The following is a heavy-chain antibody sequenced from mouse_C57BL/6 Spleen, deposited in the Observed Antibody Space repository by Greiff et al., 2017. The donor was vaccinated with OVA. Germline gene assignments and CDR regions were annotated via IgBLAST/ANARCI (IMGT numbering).Heavy chain of an antibody. J-gene: IGHJ3*01. D-gene: IGHD2-4*01. CDR1: GFNIKDYY. CDR2: IDPEDGDT. Sequence: VQLQQSGAELVRPGASVKLSCTASGFNIKDYYMHWVKQRPEQGLEWIGRIDPEDGDTEYAPKFQGQATMTADTSSNTAYLQLSSLTSEDTAVYYCTRYDYDDEAFAYWGQGTLVTVSA. V-gene: IGHV14-1*01. CDR3: TRYDYDDEAFAY.